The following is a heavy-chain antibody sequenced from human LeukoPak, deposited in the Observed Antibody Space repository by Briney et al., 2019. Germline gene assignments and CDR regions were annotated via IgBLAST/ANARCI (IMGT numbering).Heavy chain of an antibody. V-gene: IGHV4-38-2*02. Sequence: PSETLSLTCTVCGYSISSGYYRGWIRQPPGKGLEWIGSIYHSGSTYYNPSLKSRVTISVDTSKNQFSLKLSSVTAADTAVYYCAREGRGSYYGGVSDYGGQGTLVTVSA. CDR3: AREGRGSYYGGVSDY. J-gene: IGHJ4*02. D-gene: IGHD1-26*01. CDR2: IYHSGST. CDR1: GYSISSGYY.